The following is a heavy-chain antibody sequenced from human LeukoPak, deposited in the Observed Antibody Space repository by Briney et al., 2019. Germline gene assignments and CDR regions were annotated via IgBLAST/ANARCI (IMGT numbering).Heavy chain of an antibody. CDR1: GASISSGTYY. Sequence: SQTLSLTCTVSGASISSGTYYWSWLRQPPGKGLEWIGYIYYSGSTNYNPSLKSRVTISVDTSKNQFSLKLSSVTAADTAVYYCAALNIAVAGTGWFDPWGQGTLVTVSS. CDR2: IYYSGST. V-gene: IGHV4-61*01. CDR3: AALNIAVAGTGWFDP. J-gene: IGHJ5*02. D-gene: IGHD6-19*01.